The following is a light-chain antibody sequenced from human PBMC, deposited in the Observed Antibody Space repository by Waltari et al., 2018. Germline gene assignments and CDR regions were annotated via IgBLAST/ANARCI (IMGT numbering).Light chain of an antibody. CDR3: QTGGHGTGV. CDR2: VNSDGSH. J-gene: IGLJ3*02. Sequence: QLVLTQSPSASASLGASVKLTCTLSSGHSSNVIAWHQQRPEKGPRYLMKVNSDGSHSKGDEVPDRFSGSSSGAERYLTSSSLQSEDEADYYCQTGGHGTGVFGGGTKLTVL. V-gene: IGLV4-69*01. CDR1: SGHSSNV.